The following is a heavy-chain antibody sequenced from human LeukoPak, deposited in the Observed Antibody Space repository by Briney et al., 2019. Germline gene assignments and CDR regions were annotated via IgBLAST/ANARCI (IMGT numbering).Heavy chain of an antibody. V-gene: IGHV4-59*01. Sequence: PSETLSLTCTVSGGSISSYYWSWIRQPPAKGLEWIGYVFYSGNTDYNPSLKSRVTISVDTSKNQFSLKLSSVTAADTAVYYCARDGGRGYSGFDYWGQGTLVTVSS. CDR3: ARDGGRGYSGFDY. D-gene: IGHD5-12*01. J-gene: IGHJ4*02. CDR2: VFYSGNT. CDR1: GGSISSYY.